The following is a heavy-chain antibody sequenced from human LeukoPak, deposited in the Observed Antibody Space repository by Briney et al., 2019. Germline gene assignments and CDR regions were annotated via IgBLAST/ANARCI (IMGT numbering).Heavy chain of an antibody. CDR1: GFAFIAFA. CDR2: VSGSGGRT. CDR3: AKGGAAMTEAPHGDVVTTTLDGFDI. V-gene: IGHV3-23*01. J-gene: IGHJ3*02. D-gene: IGHD2-21*02. Sequence: GGSLRLSCVASGFAFIAFAISWVRQAPGKGLEWVSAVSGSGGRTFYADSVRGRFTISIDNSKKTVFLQMDSLRAEDTAVYYCAKGGAAMTEAPHGDVVTTTLDGFDIWGQGTMVTVSS.